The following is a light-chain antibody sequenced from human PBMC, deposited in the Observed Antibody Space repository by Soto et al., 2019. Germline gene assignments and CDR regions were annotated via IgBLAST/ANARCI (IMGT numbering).Light chain of an antibody. Sequence: QSVLTQPASVPGSPGQSITISCTGTSSDVGGYNYDSWYQQHPGKAPKLMIYEVSNRPSGVSNRFSGSKSGNTASLTISGLQAEDEADYYCTSYTSSATVVFGGGTKVTVL. J-gene: IGLJ2*01. V-gene: IGLV2-14*01. CDR2: EVS. CDR3: TSYTSSATVV. CDR1: SSDVGGYNY.